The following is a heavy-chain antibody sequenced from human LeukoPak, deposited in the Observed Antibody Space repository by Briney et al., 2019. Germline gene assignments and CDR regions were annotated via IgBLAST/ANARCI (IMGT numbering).Heavy chain of an antibody. CDR1: GFTFDDYA. CDR2: ISWNSGSI. CDR3: ARRPPELLWFGEGYYYMDV. V-gene: IGHV3-9*01. Sequence: GGSLRLSCAASGFTFDDYAMHWVRQTPGKGLEWVLSISWNSGSIVYADSVKGRFTISRDNAKNSLYLQMNSLRAEDTALYYCARRPPELLWFGEGYYYMDVWGKGTTVTVSS. D-gene: IGHD3-10*01. J-gene: IGHJ6*03.